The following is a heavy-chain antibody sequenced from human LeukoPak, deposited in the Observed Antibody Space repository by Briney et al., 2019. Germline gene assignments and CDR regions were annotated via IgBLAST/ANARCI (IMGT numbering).Heavy chain of an antibody. CDR2: IYSGGST. V-gene: IGHV3-53*01. Sequence: GGSLRLSCAASGFTFSSYAMSWVRHAPGPGLDWVSVIYSGGSTYYSDSVKRRFPISRANSTNTLYLQMNSLRAEDTAVYYCARDSCSTSCYGRAFDIWGQGTMVTVPS. D-gene: IGHD2-2*01. CDR1: GFTFSSYA. CDR3: ARDSCSTSCYGRAFDI. J-gene: IGHJ3*02.